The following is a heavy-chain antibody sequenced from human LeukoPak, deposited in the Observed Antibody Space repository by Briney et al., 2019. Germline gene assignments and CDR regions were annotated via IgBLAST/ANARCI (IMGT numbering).Heavy chain of an antibody. Sequence: ASVKVSCKASGYTFTSYGISWVRQAPGQGLEWMGWISAYNGNTNYAQKLQGRVTMTTDTSTSTAYMELRSLRSDDTAVYYCARDPRGLNYDFWSGLDYYYGMDVWGQGTTVTVSS. J-gene: IGHJ6*02. D-gene: IGHD3-3*01. CDR1: GYTFTSYG. CDR2: ISAYNGNT. CDR3: ARDPRGLNYDFWSGLDYYYGMDV. V-gene: IGHV1-18*01.